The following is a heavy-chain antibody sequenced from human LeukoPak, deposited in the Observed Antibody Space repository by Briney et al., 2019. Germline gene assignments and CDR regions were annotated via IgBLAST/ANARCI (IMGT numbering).Heavy chain of an antibody. D-gene: IGHD5-12*01. J-gene: IGHJ4*02. CDR3: ARGAMVATLFFDY. V-gene: IGHV1-2*02. CDR1: GYIFTGYY. CDR2: INPNSGGT. Sequence: GASVKVSCKASGYIFTGYYMHWVRQAPGQGLEWMGWINPNSGGTNYAQKFQGRVTMTRDTSISTAYMELSRLRPDDTAVYYCARGAMVATLFFDYWGQGTLVTLSS.